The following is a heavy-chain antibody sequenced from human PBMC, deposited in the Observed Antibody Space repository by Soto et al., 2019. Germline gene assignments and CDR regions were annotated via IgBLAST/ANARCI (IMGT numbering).Heavy chain of an antibody. Sequence: SETLSLTCIVSGGSISGHYWTWIRQSPGKGLEWIGYIFYSGSTNYNPSLKSRVTISVDTSKNQFSLKMSSVTAADTAVYYCARVGSSGWSPDYWGRGTLVTVSS. V-gene: IGHV4-59*11. D-gene: IGHD6-19*01. CDR3: ARVGSSGWSPDY. CDR1: GGSISGHY. J-gene: IGHJ4*02. CDR2: IFYSGST.